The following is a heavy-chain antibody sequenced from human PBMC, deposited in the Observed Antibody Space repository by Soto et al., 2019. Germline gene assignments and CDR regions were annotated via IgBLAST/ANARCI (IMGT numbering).Heavy chain of an antibody. V-gene: IGHV1-2*02. D-gene: IGHD2-2*02. CDR2: INPNSGGT. Sequence: GASVKVSCKASGYTFNVYYTHWVRQAPGQGLEWMGWINPNSGGTNYAQKFQGRVTMTRDTSISTAYMELSGLRPDDTAVYYCASGFTSCYKARAFDIWGQGTMVTVSS. J-gene: IGHJ3*02. CDR1: GYTFNVYY. CDR3: ASGFTSCYKARAFDI.